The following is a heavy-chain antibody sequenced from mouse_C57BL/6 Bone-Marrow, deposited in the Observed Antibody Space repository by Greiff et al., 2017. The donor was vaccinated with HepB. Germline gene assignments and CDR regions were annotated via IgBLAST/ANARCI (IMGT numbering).Heavy chain of an antibody. CDR2: IDPETGGT. J-gene: IGHJ3*01. CDR1: GYTFTDYE. Sequence: QVQLQQSGAELVRPGASVTLSCKASGYTFTDYEMHWVKQTPVHGLEWIGAIDPETGGTAYNQKFKGKAILTADKSSSTAYMELRSLTSEDSAVYYCTRGVRGSSWFAYWGQGTLVTVSA. V-gene: IGHV1-15*01. CDR3: TRGVRGSSWFAY. D-gene: IGHD6-1*01.